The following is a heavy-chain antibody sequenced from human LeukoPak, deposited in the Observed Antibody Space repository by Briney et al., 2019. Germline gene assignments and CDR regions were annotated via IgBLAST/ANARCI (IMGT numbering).Heavy chain of an antibody. Sequence: GGSLRLSCAASGFTFSSYSMNWVRQAPGKGLEWVSSISSSSNTIYYADSVKGRFTISRDNAENSLSLQMNSLRDEDSAIYYCAAPLGVGATRYHYYGMDVWGQGTTVTVSS. V-gene: IGHV3-48*02. CDR2: ISSSSNTI. CDR1: GFTFSSYS. CDR3: AAPLGVGATRYHYYGMDV. D-gene: IGHD1-26*01. J-gene: IGHJ6*02.